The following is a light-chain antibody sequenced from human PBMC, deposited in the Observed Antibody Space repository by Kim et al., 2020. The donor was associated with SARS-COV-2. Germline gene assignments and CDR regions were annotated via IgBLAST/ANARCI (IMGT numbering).Light chain of an antibody. Sequence: QTATLTCTGNSNNVGYEGAAWLQQHQGHPPKLLSYRNNNRPSGISDRFSASRSGNTASLTITGLQPEDETDYYCSAWDSSLSAWVFGGGTQLTVL. J-gene: IGLJ3*02. CDR2: RNN. CDR1: SNNVGYEG. V-gene: IGLV10-54*04. CDR3: SAWDSSLSAWV.